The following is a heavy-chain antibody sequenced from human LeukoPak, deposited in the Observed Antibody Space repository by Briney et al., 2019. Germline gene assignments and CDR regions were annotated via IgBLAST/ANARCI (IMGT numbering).Heavy chain of an antibody. J-gene: IGHJ6*03. Sequence: SETLSLTCAVYGGSFSGYYWSWIRQPPGKGLEWIGEINHSGSTNYNPSLKSRVTISVDTSKNQFSLKLSSVTAADTAVYYCARVHTFFGVVITYYYYYYMDVWGKGTTVTVSS. V-gene: IGHV4-34*01. CDR3: ARVHTFFGVVITYYYYYYMDV. D-gene: IGHD3-3*01. CDR2: INHSGST. CDR1: GGSFSGYY.